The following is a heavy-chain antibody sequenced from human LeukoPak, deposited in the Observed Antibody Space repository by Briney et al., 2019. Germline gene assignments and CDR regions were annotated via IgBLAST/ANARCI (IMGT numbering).Heavy chain of an antibody. V-gene: IGHV1-8*03. CDR1: GYTFTSYD. J-gene: IGHJ6*03. Sequence: ASVKVSCKASGYTFTSYDINWVRQATGQGLEWMGWMNPNSGNTGYARKFQGRVTITRNTSVTTAYMKLSSLRSEDTAVYYCARGPYGYSYYYYYMGVWGKGTTVTVSS. D-gene: IGHD5-18*01. CDR2: MNPNSGNT. CDR3: ARGPYGYSYYYYYMGV.